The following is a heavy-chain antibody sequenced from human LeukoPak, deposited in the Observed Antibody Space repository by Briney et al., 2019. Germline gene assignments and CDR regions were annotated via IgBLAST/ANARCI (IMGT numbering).Heavy chain of an antibody. Sequence: GGSLRLSCVVSGFTFRDYAMNWFRQAPGKGLEWVAVISSDGKTDPNYYSDSARGRFTISRDKSRNVLYLQMNSLSGEDTAIYYCARDELGDYWGRGTPVAVAS. D-gene: IGHD6-13*01. CDR2: ISSDGKTDPN. CDR1: GFTFRDYA. J-gene: IGHJ4*02. CDR3: ARDELGDY. V-gene: IGHV3-33*05.